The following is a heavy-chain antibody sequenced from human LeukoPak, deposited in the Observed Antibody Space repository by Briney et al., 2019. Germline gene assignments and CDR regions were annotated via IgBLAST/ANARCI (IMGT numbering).Heavy chain of an antibody. CDR2: INPNSGGT. D-gene: IGHD2-2*01. J-gene: IGHJ5*02. V-gene: IGHV1-2*02. CDR1: GYTFTGYY. CDR3: ARSGGRSSTYQLRNSFDL. Sequence: ASVKASYSASGYTFTGYYMHWVRQAPGQELEWMGWINPNSGGTNYAQKFQGRVTMTRDTSISTAYMELSRLRSDDTAVYYCARSGGRSSTYQLRNSFDLWGQGTLVTVSS.